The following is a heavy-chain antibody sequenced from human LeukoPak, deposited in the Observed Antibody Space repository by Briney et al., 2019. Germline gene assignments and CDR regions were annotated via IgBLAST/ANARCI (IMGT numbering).Heavy chain of an antibody. D-gene: IGHD5-12*01. Sequence: SETLSLTCTVSGVSISSDYWSWIRQPPGKGLEWIGHIYNSGSTNYNPSLKSRVTISVDSSKNQFSLKLSSVTAADTAVYYCARNRGISGYDLSVGYWGQGTLVTVSS. CDR1: GVSISSDY. J-gene: IGHJ4*02. CDR3: ARNRGISGYDLSVGY. V-gene: IGHV4-59*08. CDR2: IYNSGST.